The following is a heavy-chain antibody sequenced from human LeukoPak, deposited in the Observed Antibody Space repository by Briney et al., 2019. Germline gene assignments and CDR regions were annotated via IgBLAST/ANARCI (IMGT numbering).Heavy chain of an antibody. Sequence: PGGSLRLSCAASGFTVSSNYMSWVRQAPGKGLEWVSVIYSGGSTYYADSVMGRFTISRDNSKNTLYLQMNSLRAEDTAVYYCARDSSSWSDSFDYWGQGTVVTVSS. CDR1: GFTVSSNY. D-gene: IGHD6-13*01. CDR3: ARDSSSWSDSFDY. J-gene: IGHJ4*02. V-gene: IGHV3-66*01. CDR2: IYSGGST.